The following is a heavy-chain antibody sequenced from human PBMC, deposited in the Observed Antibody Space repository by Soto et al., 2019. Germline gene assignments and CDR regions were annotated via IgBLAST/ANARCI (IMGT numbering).Heavy chain of an antibody. J-gene: IGHJ4*02. CDR1: GGSFNGYY. CDR3: ARGTFRGYSYGYYFDY. CDR2: IKHSGSS. D-gene: IGHD5-18*01. V-gene: IGHV4-34*01. Sequence: SETLSLTCAVYGGSFNGYYWTWIRQPPGKGLEWIGEIKHSGSSNYNPSLKSRVTISVDTSKIQFSLNLTSVTAADTAAYYCARGTFRGYSYGYYFDYWGQGALVTVSS.